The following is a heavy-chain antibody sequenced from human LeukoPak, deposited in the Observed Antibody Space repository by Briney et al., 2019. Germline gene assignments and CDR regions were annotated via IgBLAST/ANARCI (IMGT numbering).Heavy chain of an antibody. Sequence: SGTLSLTCGVSGGSISDTNWWTWFRQPPGKGLEWIGEVNLQGSTNYNPSLKSRVVISVDKSENHISLKLTSVTAADTAVYYCAREGGPYRPLDYSGQGTLVTVAS. CDR1: GGSISDTNW. CDR3: AREGGPYRPLDY. J-gene: IGHJ4*02. CDR2: VNLQGST. V-gene: IGHV4-4*02.